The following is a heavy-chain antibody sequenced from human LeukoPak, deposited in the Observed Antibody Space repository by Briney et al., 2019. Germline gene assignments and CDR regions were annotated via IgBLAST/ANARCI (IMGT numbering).Heavy chain of an antibody. CDR2: IYTSGTT. J-gene: IGHJ6*03. V-gene: IGHV4-61*02. CDR3: TRESGNTFVRGARYYSFYMDV. D-gene: IGHD3-10*01. CDR1: GGSISSGSYY. Sequence: PSQTLSLTCSVSGGSISSGSYYWSWIRQPAGTGLEWIGRIYTSGTTYYNPSLKSRVSISVDTSKNQFSLRLTSVTAADTAVYYCTRESGNTFVRGARYYSFYMDVWGTGTTVTVSS.